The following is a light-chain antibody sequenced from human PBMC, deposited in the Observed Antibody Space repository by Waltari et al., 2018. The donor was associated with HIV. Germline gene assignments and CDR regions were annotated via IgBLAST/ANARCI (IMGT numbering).Light chain of an antibody. Sequence: DIQLTQSPSFLSASVGDRVTITCRASQNIYSYLAWYQQKPGRATQVLIYATSTLQSGVPSRFSGSGSGTEFALTITNLQPDDFATYYCQQVNGYPLTFGGGTKVEIK. CDR1: QNIYSY. V-gene: IGKV1-9*01. CDR3: QQVNGYPLT. J-gene: IGKJ4*01. CDR2: ATS.